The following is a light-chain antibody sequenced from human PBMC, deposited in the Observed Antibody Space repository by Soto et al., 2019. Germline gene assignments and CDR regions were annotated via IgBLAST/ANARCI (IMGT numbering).Light chain of an antibody. CDR2: GAF. CDR1: QSVSSSY. V-gene: IGKV3D-20*02. J-gene: IGKJ5*01. CDR3: QQRSNWPPG. Sequence: EIVLTQSPGTLSLSPGERATLSCRASQSVSSSYLAWYQQKPGQAPRLLIYGAFNRATGIPARFSGSGSGTDFTLTISSLEPEDFAVYYCQQRSNWPPGFGQGTRLEIK.